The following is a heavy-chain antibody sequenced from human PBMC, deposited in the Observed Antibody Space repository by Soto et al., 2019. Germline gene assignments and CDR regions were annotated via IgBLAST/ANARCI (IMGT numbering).Heavy chain of an antibody. D-gene: IGHD6-6*01. V-gene: IGHV4-31*03. J-gene: IGHJ6*02. CDR2: IYSNGDT. CDR3: ARRGGSSSGYYYHAMDV. CDR1: SDSMTSGGYY. Sequence: PSETLSLTCSVSSDSMTSGGYYWSWIRQHPGKGLEWIGYIYSNGDTYYNPSLKSRVTISVDTSKNQFSLNLTSVTAADTAVYYCARRGGSSSGYYYHAMDVWGQGTTVTVSS.